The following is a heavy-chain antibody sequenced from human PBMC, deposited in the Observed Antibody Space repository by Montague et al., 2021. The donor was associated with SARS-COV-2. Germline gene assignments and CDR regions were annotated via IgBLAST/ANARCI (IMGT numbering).Heavy chain of an antibody. Sequence: SETLSLTCTVSGRSIISTSSYWGWIRQPPGGGPEWIGSISHRENTFYNPSLKSPVTISVDTSKNQFSLKMISVTAADTGIYYCVRVSWYYYGSGAFDHWGQGTLVTVSA. V-gene: IGHV4-39*07. CDR2: ISHRENT. CDR3: VRVSWYYYGSGAFDH. D-gene: IGHD3-10*01. CDR1: GRSIISTSSY. J-gene: IGHJ4*02.